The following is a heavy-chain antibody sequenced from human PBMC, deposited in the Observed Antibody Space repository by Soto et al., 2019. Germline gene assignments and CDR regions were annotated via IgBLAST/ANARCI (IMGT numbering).Heavy chain of an antibody. CDR1: GFTVSSNY. V-gene: IGHV3-21*01. CDR2: IYSGGSYI. J-gene: IGHJ2*01. CDR3: ARDLGIAVAGNWYFDL. D-gene: IGHD6-19*01. Sequence: GGSLRLSCAASGFTVSSNYMSWVRQAPGKGLEWVSLIYSGGSYIYYADSVKGRFTISRDNAKNSLYLQMNSLRAEDTAVYYCARDLGIAVAGNWYFDLWGRGTLVTVSS.